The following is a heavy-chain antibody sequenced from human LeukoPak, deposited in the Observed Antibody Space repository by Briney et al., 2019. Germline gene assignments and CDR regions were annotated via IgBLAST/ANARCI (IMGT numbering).Heavy chain of an antibody. D-gene: IGHD4-17*01. V-gene: IGHV4-59*01. Sequence: SETLSLTCTVSGGSISSYYWSWIRQPPGKGLEWIGYIYYSGSTNYNPSLKSRVTISVDTSKNQFSLKLSSVTAADTAVYYCARGGPGSSFPYGDYSNWFDPWGQGTLVTVSS. J-gene: IGHJ5*02. CDR1: GGSISSYY. CDR3: ARGGPGSSFPYGDYSNWFDP. CDR2: IYYSGST.